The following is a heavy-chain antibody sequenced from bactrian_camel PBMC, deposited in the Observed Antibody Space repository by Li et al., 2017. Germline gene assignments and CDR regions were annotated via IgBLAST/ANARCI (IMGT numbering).Heavy chain of an antibody. D-gene: IGHD3*01. J-gene: IGHJ4*01. V-gene: IGHV3S53*01. CDR2: ITRASSI. CDR1: GWTYSRYC. Sequence: VQLVESGGGSVQAGGSLRLSCAASGWTYSRYCMAWFRQAPGKEREWVAAITRASSISYADSVKGRFTISKDNAKNTLYLQMNNLKPEDTAMYYCTKDRSYGTRNWVQSTRGQGTQVTVS. CDR3: TKDRSYGTRNWVQST.